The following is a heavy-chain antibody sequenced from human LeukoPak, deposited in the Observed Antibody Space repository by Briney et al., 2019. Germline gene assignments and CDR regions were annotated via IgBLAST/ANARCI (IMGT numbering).Heavy chain of an antibody. CDR2: ISWNSGSI. CDR1: GFTFDDYA. Sequence: GGSLRLSCAASGFTFDDYAMHWVRQARGKGLEWVSGISWNSGSIGYADSVKGRFTISRDNAKNSLYLQMNSLRAEDMALYYCAKDMSSGWYVGPRFDYWGQGTLVTVSS. D-gene: IGHD6-19*01. V-gene: IGHV3-9*03. CDR3: AKDMSSGWYVGPRFDY. J-gene: IGHJ4*02.